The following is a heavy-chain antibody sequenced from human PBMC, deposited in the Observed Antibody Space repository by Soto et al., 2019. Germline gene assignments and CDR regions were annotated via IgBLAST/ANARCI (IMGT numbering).Heavy chain of an antibody. CDR2: ISYDGSNK. J-gene: IGHJ4*02. V-gene: IGHV3-30*18. CDR1: GFTFSSYG. Sequence: PGGSLRLSCAVSGFTFSSYGMHWVRQAPGKGLEWVAVISYDGSNKYYADSVKGRFTISRDNSKNTLYLQMNSLRAEDTAVYCCAKSLERGDIVVVPAAPHFDYWGQGTLVTVSS. D-gene: IGHD2-2*01. CDR3: AKSLERGDIVVVPAAPHFDY.